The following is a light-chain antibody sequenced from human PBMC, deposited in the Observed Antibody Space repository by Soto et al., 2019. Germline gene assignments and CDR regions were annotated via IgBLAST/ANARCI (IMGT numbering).Light chain of an antibody. Sequence: QSVLTQPRPVSGSPGQSVTISCTGTSSDVGGYNYVSWYQQHPGKAPKLMIYDVSKRPSGVPDRFSGSKSGNTAPLTISGLQAEDEADYYCCSYAGSYTYVFGTGTKVTV. V-gene: IGLV2-11*01. CDR1: SSDVGGYNY. J-gene: IGLJ1*01. CDR2: DVS. CDR3: CSYAGSYTYV.